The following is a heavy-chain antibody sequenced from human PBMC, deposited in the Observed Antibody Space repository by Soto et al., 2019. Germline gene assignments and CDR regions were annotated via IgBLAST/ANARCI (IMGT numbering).Heavy chain of an antibody. CDR1: GFTFSSYA. D-gene: IGHD5-18*01. Sequence: GGSLRLSCAASGFTFSSYAMSWVRQAPGKGLEWVSAISGSGGSTYYADSVKGWFTISRDNSKNTLYLQMNSLRAEDTAVYYCAKDQVQLWFRDFDYWGQGTLVTVSS. V-gene: IGHV3-23*01. CDR2: ISGSGGST. CDR3: AKDQVQLWFRDFDY. J-gene: IGHJ4*02.